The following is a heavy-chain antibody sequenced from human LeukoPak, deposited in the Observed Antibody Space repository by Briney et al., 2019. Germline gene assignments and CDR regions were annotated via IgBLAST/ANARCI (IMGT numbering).Heavy chain of an antibody. D-gene: IGHD6-19*01. J-gene: IGHJ4*02. Sequence: PGGSLRLSCAASGLTFSDYGMHWVRQAPGKGLEWVAVISYDGRTKYYADSVKGRFTISRDNSRNTLYLQMNSLRAEDTALYYCATPSSSGWYKYWGQGTLVTVSS. V-gene: IGHV3-33*05. CDR3: ATPSSSGWYKY. CDR1: GLTFSDYG. CDR2: ISYDGRTK.